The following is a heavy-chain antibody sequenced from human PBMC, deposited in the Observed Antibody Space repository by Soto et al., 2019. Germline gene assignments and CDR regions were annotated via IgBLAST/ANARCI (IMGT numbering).Heavy chain of an antibody. V-gene: IGHV1-69*13. CDR1: GGTFSSYA. J-gene: IGHJ5*02. CDR2: IIPIFGTA. Sequence: SVKVSCKASGGTFSSYAISWVRQAPGQGLEWMGGIIPIFGTANYAQKFQGRVTITADESTSTAYMELSSLRSEDTAVYYCARSSHYYDSSGYYYRFDPWGQGTLVTVS. CDR3: ARSSHYYDSSGYYYRFDP. D-gene: IGHD3-22*01.